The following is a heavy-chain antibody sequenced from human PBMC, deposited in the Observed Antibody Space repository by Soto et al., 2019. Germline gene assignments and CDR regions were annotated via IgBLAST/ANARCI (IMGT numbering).Heavy chain of an antibody. CDR1: GFIFTRYW. CDR2: LQSDGSTT. D-gene: IGHD2-2*02. CDR3: ARQLPTAIRGGSYYSYGMDV. Sequence: LRLSCGASGFIFTRYWMHWVRQAPGKGLVWVSRLQSDGSTTRYADSVKGRFTISRDNAKNTLYLQMNSLRAEDTGVYYCARQLPTAIRGGSYYSYGMDVWGQGTTVTVSS. V-gene: IGHV3-74*01. J-gene: IGHJ6*02.